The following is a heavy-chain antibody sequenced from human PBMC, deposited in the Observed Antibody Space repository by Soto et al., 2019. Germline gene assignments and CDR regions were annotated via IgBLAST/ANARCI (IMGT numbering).Heavy chain of an antibody. Sequence: QVQLVESGGGVVQPGRSLRLSCAASGFTFSSYGMHWVRQAPGKGLEWVTVIWYDGSNKYYADSVKGRFTISRDNSKNRLYLQMNSLRAEDTAVYYCARGGSGYDFDYWGQGTLVTVSS. D-gene: IGHD5-12*01. CDR2: IWYDGSNK. V-gene: IGHV3-33*01. CDR3: ARGGSGYDFDY. CDR1: GFTFSSYG. J-gene: IGHJ4*02.